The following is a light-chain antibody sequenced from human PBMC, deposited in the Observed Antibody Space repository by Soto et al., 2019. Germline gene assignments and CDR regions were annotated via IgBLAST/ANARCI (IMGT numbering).Light chain of an antibody. J-gene: IGKJ1*01. V-gene: IGKV3-11*01. CDR1: QYINTR. Sequence: EIVLTQSPATLSSFPGDRVTLSCRASQYINTRLAWYQHRPGQSPRLLIYQTSLRAAGIPARFSACGSGTDFTLTISDVQPEDFALYYCHQRQSWPRTFGQGTKVDIK. CDR2: QTS. CDR3: HQRQSWPRT.